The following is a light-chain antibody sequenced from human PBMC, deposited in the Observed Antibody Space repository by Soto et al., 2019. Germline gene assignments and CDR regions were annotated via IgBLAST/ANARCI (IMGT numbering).Light chain of an antibody. V-gene: IGLV2-23*01. CDR3: CSYETSSTYV. CDR1: SSDAGSYNL. J-gene: IGLJ1*01. Sequence: QSVLTQPASVSGSPGQSITISCTGTSSDAGSYNLVSWYQHHPGKTPKLMIYEGSRRPSGVSNRFSASKSGNTASLTISGLQAEDEAEYYCCSYETSSTYVFGSGTKVTVL. CDR2: EGS.